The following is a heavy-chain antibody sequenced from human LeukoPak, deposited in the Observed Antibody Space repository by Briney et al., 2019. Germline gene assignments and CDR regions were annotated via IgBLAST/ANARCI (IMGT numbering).Heavy chain of an antibody. J-gene: IGHJ4*02. CDR1: GFAFSTYW. Sequence: GGSLRLSCAASGFAFSTYWMHWVRQAPGKGLVWVSRINSDGSSTNYADSVKGRFTISRDNAKNTLYLQMNSLRAEDTAVYYCARAEYSSSSSSFDYWGQGTLVTVSS. CDR3: ARAEYSSSSSSFDY. D-gene: IGHD6-6*01. CDR2: INSDGSST. V-gene: IGHV3-74*01.